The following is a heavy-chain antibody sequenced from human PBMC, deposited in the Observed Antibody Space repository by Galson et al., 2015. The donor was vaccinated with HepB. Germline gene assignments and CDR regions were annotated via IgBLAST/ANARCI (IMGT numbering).Heavy chain of an antibody. V-gene: IGHV6-1*01. CDR2: TYYRSKWYN. CDR3: ARKWFGEFSWLGS. D-gene: IGHD3-10*01. J-gene: IGHJ4*02. CDR1: GDSVSSNSAA. Sequence: CAISGDSVSSNSAAWNWIRQSPSRGLEWQGRTYYRSKWYNDYAVSVKSRITINPYTSKNQFSLQLNSVTPDDTAVYYCARKWFGEFSWLGSWGQGTLVTFSS.